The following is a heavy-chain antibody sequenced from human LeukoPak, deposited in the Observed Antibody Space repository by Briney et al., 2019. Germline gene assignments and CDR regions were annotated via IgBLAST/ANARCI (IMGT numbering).Heavy chain of an antibody. J-gene: IGHJ3*02. CDR3: ARAPRSEDDAFDI. CDR1: GFTFSSYA. CDR2: ISYDGNNK. Sequence: GGSLRLSCAASGFTFSSYAMSWVRQAPGKGLEWVAVISYDGNNKYYADSVKGRFTISRDNSKNTLYLQMNSLRAEDTAVYYCARAPRSEDDAFDIWGQGTMVTVSS. V-gene: IGHV3-30-3*01.